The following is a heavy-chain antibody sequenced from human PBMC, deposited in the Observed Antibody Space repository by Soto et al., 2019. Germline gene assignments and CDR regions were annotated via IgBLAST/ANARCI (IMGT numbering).Heavy chain of an antibody. CDR2: ISYSGTT. CDR1: VESISSNTNY. Sequence: SETLSLTCTVSVESISSNTNYWSWIRQPPGEGLEWIGFISYSGTTSYSPSLKSRVAISLDTSKNQFSLSLSSVTATDTAVYYCARGRGYSYGLDPWGQGTLVTVSS. CDR3: ARGRGYSYGLDP. D-gene: IGHD5-18*01. J-gene: IGHJ5*02. V-gene: IGHV4-30-4*01.